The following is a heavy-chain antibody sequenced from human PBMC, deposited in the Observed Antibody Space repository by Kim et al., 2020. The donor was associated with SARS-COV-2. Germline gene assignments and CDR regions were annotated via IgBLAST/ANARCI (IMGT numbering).Heavy chain of an antibody. D-gene: IGHD6-13*01. J-gene: IGHJ5*02. Sequence: SETLSLTCTVSGGSISSSSYYWGWIRQPPGKGLEWIGSIYYSGSTYYNPSLKSRVTISVDTSKNQFSLKLSSVTAADTAVYYCFRYSRRFDPWGQGTLVTVSS. CDR2: IYYSGST. CDR1: GGSISSSSYY. CDR3: FRYSRRFDP. V-gene: IGHV4-39*01.